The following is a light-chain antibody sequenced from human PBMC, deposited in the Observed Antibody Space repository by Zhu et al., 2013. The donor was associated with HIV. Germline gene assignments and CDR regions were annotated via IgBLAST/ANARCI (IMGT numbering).Light chain of an antibody. J-gene: IGKJ1*01. CDR1: QTINKK. V-gene: IGKV3-15*01. CDR2: DAA. CDR3: QQYSDWWS. Sequence: IEMTQSPGTLSVSPGERATLSCRADQTINKKVAWYQKKRGQSPRLLIYDAATRAAGVPARFSGSGSGTEFTLTISSLQPEDFAYYYCQQYSDWWSFGQGTMVDIK.